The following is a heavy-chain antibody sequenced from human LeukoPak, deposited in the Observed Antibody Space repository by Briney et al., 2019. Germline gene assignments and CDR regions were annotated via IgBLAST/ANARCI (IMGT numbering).Heavy chain of an antibody. CDR1: GFTFDDYA. CDR2: ISWNSGSI. J-gene: IGHJ4*02. CDR3: AKDTGFGEFEVFDY. D-gene: IGHD3-10*01. V-gene: IGHV3-9*03. Sequence: QPGRSLSLSCAASGFTFDDYAMHLVRQAPGKGLDFVPGISWNSGSIGYADSVKGRFTISRDNAKNSLYLQMNSLRAEDMALYYCAKDTGFGEFEVFDYWGQGTLVTVSS.